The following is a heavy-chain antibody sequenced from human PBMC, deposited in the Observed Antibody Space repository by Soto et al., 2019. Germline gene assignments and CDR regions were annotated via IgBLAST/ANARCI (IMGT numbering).Heavy chain of an antibody. D-gene: IGHD3-16*01. CDR3: ARGLITGPPYSYFGLDV. CDR1: GYSLTDYY. Sequence: QLVQSGAEVKKPGASLRVSCKASGYSLTDYYIHWLRQAPGQGFEWMGWINPKSGGTGYAEKFRGGVSMTRNTSVSTVYMEVNTLKSDDTAIYYCARGLITGPPYSYFGLDVWGQGATVTVSS. J-gene: IGHJ6*02. V-gene: IGHV1-2*02. CDR2: INPKSGGT.